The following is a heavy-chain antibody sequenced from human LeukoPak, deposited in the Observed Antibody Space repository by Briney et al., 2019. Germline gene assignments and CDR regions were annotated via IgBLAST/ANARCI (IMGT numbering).Heavy chain of an antibody. J-gene: IGHJ1*01. V-gene: IGHV1-3*01. CDR3: ANHYSSSSWPEYFQH. CDR2: INAGYGNT. CDR1: GYTFTSYA. D-gene: IGHD6-13*01. Sequence: ASVKVSCKASGYTFTSYAMHWVRQAPGQRLEWMGWINAGYGNTKYSQKFQGRVTITRDTSASTAYMELSSLRSEDTAVYYCANHYSSSSWPEYFQHWGQGTLVTVSS.